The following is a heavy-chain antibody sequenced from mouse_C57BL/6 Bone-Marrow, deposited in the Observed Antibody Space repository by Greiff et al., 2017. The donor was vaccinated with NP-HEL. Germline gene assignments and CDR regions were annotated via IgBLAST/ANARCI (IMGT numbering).Heavy chain of an antibody. CDR2: IRSKSNNYAT. V-gene: IGHV10-1*01. J-gene: IGHJ4*01. CDR3: VRHPNSRQRRAGAMDY. Sequence: EVTLVESGGGLVQPKGSLKLSCAASGFSFNTYAMNWVRQAPGKGLELVARIRSKSNNYATYYADSVKDSFTISRDDSESMLYLQMNNLKTEDTAMYYCVRHPNSRQRRAGAMDYWGQGTSVTVSS. CDR1: GFSFNTYA. D-gene: IGHD3-2*02.